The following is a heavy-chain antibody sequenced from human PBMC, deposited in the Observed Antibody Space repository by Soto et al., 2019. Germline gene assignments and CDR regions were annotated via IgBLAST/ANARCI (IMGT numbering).Heavy chain of an antibody. J-gene: IGHJ5*02. CDR2: LDPSVSYT. CDR3: AAKGSIPGCSSLSAP. Sequence: LKIARTGSVYGTSIYLMSCLRLQPGKGLEWMARLDPSVSYTNYSPSFQAHLTLSADKSISTAYLQWSSLKPSDTAMYYCAAKGSIPGCSSLSAPRGQGTLV. V-gene: IGHV5-10-1*01. D-gene: IGHD2-2*01. CDR1: VYGTSIYL.